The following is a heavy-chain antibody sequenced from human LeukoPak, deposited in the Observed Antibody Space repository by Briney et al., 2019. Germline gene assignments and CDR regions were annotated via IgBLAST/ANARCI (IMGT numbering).Heavy chain of an antibody. D-gene: IGHD2-15*01. CDR3: ARDLPAMDCSGGSCYSKN. J-gene: IGHJ4*02. Sequence: GGSLRLSCAASGFTFSSYWMSWVRQAPGKGLEWVANIKQDGSEKYYVDSVKGRFTISRDNAKNSLYLQMNSLRAEDTAVYYRARDLPAMDCSGGSCYSKNWGQGTLVTVSS. CDR2: IKQDGSEK. CDR1: GFTFSSYW. V-gene: IGHV3-7*01.